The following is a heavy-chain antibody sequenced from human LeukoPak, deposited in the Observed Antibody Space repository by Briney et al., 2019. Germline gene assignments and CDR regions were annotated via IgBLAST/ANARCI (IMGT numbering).Heavy chain of an antibody. CDR3: AKDKSLESSGVKDY. CDR2: ITGSGDGT. CDR1: GFTFSSYV. D-gene: IGHD3-3*01. V-gene: IGHV3-23*01. J-gene: IGHJ4*02. Sequence: GGSLRLSCAASGFTFSSYVMSWVRQAPGKGLEWVSTITGSGDGTYYADSVKGRFTISRDNSKNTLGLQMNSLRAEDTAVYYCAKDKSLESSGVKDYWGQGTLVTVSS.